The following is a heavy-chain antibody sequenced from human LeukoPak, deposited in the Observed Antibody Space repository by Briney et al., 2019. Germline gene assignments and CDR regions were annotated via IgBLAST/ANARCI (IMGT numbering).Heavy chain of an antibody. D-gene: IGHD3-22*01. CDR3: ARYGDSSGYYDYYFDY. CDR1: GYSFTSYW. V-gene: IGHV5-51*01. J-gene: IGHJ4*02. CDR2: TYPGNSDT. Sequence: GESLKISCRGSGYSFTSYWIGWLRQLPGKGLEWRGITYPGNSDTRYSPSFQGQVTISADKSISTAYLQWSSLKASDTAMYYCARYGDSSGYYDYYFDYWGQGTLVTVSS.